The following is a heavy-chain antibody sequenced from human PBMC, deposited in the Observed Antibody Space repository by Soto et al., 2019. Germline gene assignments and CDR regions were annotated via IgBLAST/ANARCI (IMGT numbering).Heavy chain of an antibody. CDR3: ARDRPPGCSGGSCYSGNYFDY. D-gene: IGHD2-15*01. V-gene: IGHV4-59*01. J-gene: IGHJ4*02. Sequence: PSETLSLTCTVSGGSIGSYYWSWIRQPPGKGLEWIGYIYYSGSTNYNPSLKSRVTISEDTSKNQISLKLSSVTAADTAMYYCARDRPPGCSGGSCYSGNYFDYWGQGTLVTVSS. CDR1: GGSIGSYY. CDR2: IYYSGST.